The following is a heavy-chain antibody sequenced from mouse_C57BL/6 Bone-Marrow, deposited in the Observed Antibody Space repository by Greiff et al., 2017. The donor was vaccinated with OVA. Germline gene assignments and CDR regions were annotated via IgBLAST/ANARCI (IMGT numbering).Heavy chain of an antibody. CDR2: INPGSGGT. V-gene: IGHV1-54*01. D-gene: IGHD2-4*01. CDR1: GYAFTNYL. CDR3: ARRPYDYDGYYAKGD. Sequence: VQLQQSGAELVRPGTSVKVSCKASGYAFTNYLIEWVKQRPGQGLEWIGVINPGSGGTNYNEKFKGKATLTADKSSSTAYMQLSSLTSEDSAVYFCARRPYDYDGYYAKGDWGKGISVTVS. J-gene: IGHJ4*01.